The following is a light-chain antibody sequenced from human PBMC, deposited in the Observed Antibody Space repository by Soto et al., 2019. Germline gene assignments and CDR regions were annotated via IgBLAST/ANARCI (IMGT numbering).Light chain of an antibody. J-gene: IGLJ2*01. Sequence: QSVLTQPRSVSGSPGQSVTISCTGTSSDVGGYNYVSWYQQHPGKAPKLMIYDVSKRPSGVPDRFSGSKSGNTASLTISGLQADDEADYYCCSYAGSYSYVVFGGGTKVTVL. CDR3: CSYAGSYSYVV. V-gene: IGLV2-11*01. CDR1: SSDVGGYNY. CDR2: DVS.